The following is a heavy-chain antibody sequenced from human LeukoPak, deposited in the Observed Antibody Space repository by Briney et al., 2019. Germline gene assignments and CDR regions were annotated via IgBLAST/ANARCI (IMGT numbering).Heavy chain of an antibody. CDR2: IYYSGST. J-gene: IGHJ4*02. Sequence: PSQTLSPTCTVSGGSISNGDYYWSWIRQSPGKGLEWIGYIYYSGSTYYNPSLKSRLTISVDTSKKQFSLKLTSLTAADTAVYYCASWLRGILFFDYWGQGALVTVSS. CDR3: ASWLRGILFFDY. CDR1: GGSISNGDYY. D-gene: IGHD3-22*01. V-gene: IGHV4-30-4*01.